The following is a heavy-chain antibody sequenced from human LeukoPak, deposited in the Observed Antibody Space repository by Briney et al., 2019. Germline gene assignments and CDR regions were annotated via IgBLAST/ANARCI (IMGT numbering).Heavy chain of an antibody. Sequence: GGSPRLSCAASGFTFSSYGMHWVRQAPGKGLEWVAFIRYDGSNKYYADSVKGRFTISRDNSKNTLYLQMNSLRAEDTAVYYCAKDWATAGSYYCMDVWGKGTTVTISS. D-gene: IGHD5-12*01. V-gene: IGHV3-30*02. CDR2: IRYDGSNK. CDR3: AKDWATAGSYYCMDV. J-gene: IGHJ6*03. CDR1: GFTFSSYG.